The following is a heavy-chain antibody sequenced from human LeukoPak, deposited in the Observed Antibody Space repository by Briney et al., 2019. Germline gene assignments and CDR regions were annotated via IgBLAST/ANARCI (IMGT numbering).Heavy chain of an antibody. Sequence: SETLSLTCTVSGGSISSYYWSWIRQPPGKGLEWIGYIYYSGSTNYNPSLKSRVTISVDTSKNQFSLKVSSVTAADTAVYYCARGDYYDSSGYYGIIDYWGQGTLVTVSS. V-gene: IGHV4-59*01. CDR3: ARGDYYDSSGYYGIIDY. J-gene: IGHJ4*02. D-gene: IGHD3-22*01. CDR2: IYYSGST. CDR1: GGSISSYY.